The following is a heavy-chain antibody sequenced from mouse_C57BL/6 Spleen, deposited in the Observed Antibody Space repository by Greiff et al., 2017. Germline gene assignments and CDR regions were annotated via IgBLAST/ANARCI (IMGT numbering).Heavy chain of an antibody. D-gene: IGHD1-1*01. V-gene: IGHV3-6*01. J-gene: IGHJ3*01. CDR1: GYSITSGYY. CDR2: ISYDGSN. CDR3: ARDRDYYGSSSAWFAY. Sequence: EVQLQQSGPGLVKPSQSLSLTCSVTGYSITSGYYWNWIRQFPGNKLEWMGYISYDGSNNYNPSLKNRISITRDTSKNQFFLKLNSVTTEDTATYYCARDRDYYGSSSAWFAYWGQGTLVTVSA.